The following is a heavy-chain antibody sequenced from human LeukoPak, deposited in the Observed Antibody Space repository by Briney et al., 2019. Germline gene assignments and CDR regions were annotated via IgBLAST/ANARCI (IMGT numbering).Heavy chain of an antibody. Sequence: GGSLRLSCSASGFTFNRYAMYWVRQAPGKGLEYVSAISSNGGSTYYADSVKGRFTISRDNSKNTLYLQMSSLRAEDTAMYYCVKDRITLVRGPSYYYGTDVWGQGTTVTVSS. V-gene: IGHV3-64D*06. D-gene: IGHD3-10*01. CDR2: ISSNGGST. J-gene: IGHJ6*02. CDR1: GFTFNRYA. CDR3: VKDRITLVRGPSYYYGTDV.